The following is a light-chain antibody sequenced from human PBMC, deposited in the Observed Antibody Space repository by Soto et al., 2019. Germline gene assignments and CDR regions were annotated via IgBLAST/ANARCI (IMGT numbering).Light chain of an antibody. CDR1: QRVTNNY. Sequence: EIVLTHSPAILSLFPGEGATHSCGTSQRVTNNYLAWYQQKPGLAPRLLMFDASSRANGIPDRFRGSGSGTDFTLTITRLKPEDVALYYCQQHCSSPWTFGQGTKVDIK. CDR2: DAS. J-gene: IGKJ1*01. V-gene: IGKV3D-20*01. CDR3: QQHCSSPWT.